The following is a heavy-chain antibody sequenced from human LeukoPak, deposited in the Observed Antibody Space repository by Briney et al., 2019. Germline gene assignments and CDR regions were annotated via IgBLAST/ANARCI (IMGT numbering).Heavy chain of an antibody. V-gene: IGHV1-18*04. CDR1: GYTLPGYY. Sequence: ASVKVSCKASGYTLPGYYIHWVRQAPGQGLECMGWINPNIGVTNYAQKLQGRVTMTTDTSTSTAYMELRSLRSDDTAVYYCAREMYYYGSGSYYYYFDYWGQGTLVTVSS. D-gene: IGHD3-10*01. CDR2: INPNIGVT. CDR3: AREMYYYGSGSYYYYFDY. J-gene: IGHJ4*02.